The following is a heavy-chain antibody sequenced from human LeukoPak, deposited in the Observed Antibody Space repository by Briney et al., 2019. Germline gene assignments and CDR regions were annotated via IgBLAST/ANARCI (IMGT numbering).Heavy chain of an antibody. V-gene: IGHV1-18*01. CDR2: ISAYNGNT. Sequence: ASVKVSCKASGYTFTSYGISWVRQAPGQGVEWMGWISAYNGNTNYAQKLQGRVTMTTDTSTSTAYMELRSLRSDDTAVYYCASGGAEVHSSGSSYYYYYGMDVWGQGTTVTVSS. CDR3: ASGGAEVHSSGSSYYYYYGMDV. J-gene: IGHJ6*02. CDR1: GYTFTSYG. D-gene: IGHD3-22*01.